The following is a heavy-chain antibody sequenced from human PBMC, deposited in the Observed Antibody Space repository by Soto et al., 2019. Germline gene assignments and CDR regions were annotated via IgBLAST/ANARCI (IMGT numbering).Heavy chain of an antibody. CDR1: GGSFSGYY. D-gene: IGHD6-19*01. CDR2: INHSGST. J-gene: IGHJ5*02. V-gene: IGHV4-34*01. CDR3: ARGRSSGWYWNWCDP. Sequence: SETLSLTCAVYGGSFSGYYWSWIRQPPGRGLEWIGEINHSGSTNYNPSLKSRVTISVDTSKNQFSLKLSSVTAADTAVYYCARGRSSGWYWNWCDPWGQGTLVTVSS.